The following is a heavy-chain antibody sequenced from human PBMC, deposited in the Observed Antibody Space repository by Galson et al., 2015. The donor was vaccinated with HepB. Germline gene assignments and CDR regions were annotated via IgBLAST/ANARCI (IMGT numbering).Heavy chain of an antibody. CDR2: ISYDGSIK. CDR1: GFTFSSYA. Sequence: SLRLSCAASGFTFSSYAMHWARQAPGRGLEWVAVISYDGSIKYYAASVKGRFTISRDNSKNTLYLQMNSLRAEDTAVYYCARGHRGYYDSSGYYQETHDAFDIWGQGTMVTVSS. V-gene: IGHV3-30-3*01. J-gene: IGHJ3*02. D-gene: IGHD3-22*01. CDR3: ARGHRGYYDSSGYYQETHDAFDI.